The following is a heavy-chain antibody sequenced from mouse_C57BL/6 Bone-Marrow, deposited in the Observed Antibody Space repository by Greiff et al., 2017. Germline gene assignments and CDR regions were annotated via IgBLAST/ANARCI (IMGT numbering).Heavy chain of an antibody. Sequence: EVQLQQSGPELVKPGASVKISCKASGYTFTDYYMNWVKQSHGKSLEWIGDINPNNGGTSYNQKFKGKATLTVDKSSSTAYMELRSLTSEDSAVYYCARYQAPYYYGSSSYYFDYWGQGTTLTVSS. D-gene: IGHD1-1*01. CDR1: GYTFTDYY. J-gene: IGHJ2*01. CDR2: INPNNGGT. CDR3: ARYQAPYYYGSSSYYFDY. V-gene: IGHV1-26*01.